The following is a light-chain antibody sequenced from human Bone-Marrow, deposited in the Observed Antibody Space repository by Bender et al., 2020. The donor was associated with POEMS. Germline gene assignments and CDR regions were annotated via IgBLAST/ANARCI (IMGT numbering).Light chain of an antibody. CDR1: NIEIKI. J-gene: IGLJ3*02. CDR2: KDS. V-gene: IGLV3-25*03. CDR3: QSSDTSGTWV. Sequence: SYVLTQPPSVSVAPGKTARISCGGNNIEIKIVHWYQQKPGQAPVMVIYKDSERPSGIPERFSGSSSGTTVTLTISGVQAEDEADYYCQSSDTSGTWVFGGGTKLTVL.